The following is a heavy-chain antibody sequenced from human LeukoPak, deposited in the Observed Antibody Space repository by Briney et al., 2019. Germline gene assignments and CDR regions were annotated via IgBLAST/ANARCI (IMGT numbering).Heavy chain of an antibody. D-gene: IGHD3-10*01. CDR2: IKQDGSEK. CDR1: GFTFSSYW. CDR3: AGPPQASSFDI. Sequence: PGGSLRLSCAASGFTFSSYWMNWVRQAPGKGLEWVANIKQDGSEKYYVDSVKGRFTISRDNAKNSLYLQMNSLRAEDTAVYYCAGPPQASSFDIWGQGTMVTVSS. V-gene: IGHV3-7*01. J-gene: IGHJ3*02.